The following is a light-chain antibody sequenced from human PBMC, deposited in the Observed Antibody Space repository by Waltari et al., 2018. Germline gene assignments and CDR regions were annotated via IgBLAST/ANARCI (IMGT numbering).Light chain of an antibody. CDR2: GTS. V-gene: IGKV3-20*01. Sequence: IALTQAPDTLPLSPGERATLSCSARQSVSSISLVCLQQKTGHAPRPVIYGTSNKATGFPDRFSGSGSGNDFTFTISILEPADFATYYCQQYDGSVLTFGGGTKVEL. J-gene: IGKJ4*01. CDR1: QSVSSIS. CDR3: QQYDGSVLT.